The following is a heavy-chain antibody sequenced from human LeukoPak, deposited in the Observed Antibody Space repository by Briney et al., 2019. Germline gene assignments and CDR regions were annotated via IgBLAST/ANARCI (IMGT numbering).Heavy chain of an antibody. CDR2: INHSGST. CDR3: ASLPRGYSGYDSFDY. J-gene: IGHJ4*02. Sequence: PSETLSLTCAVYGGSFSGYYWSWIRQPPGKGLEWIGEINHSGSTNYNPSLKSRVTISVDTSKNQFSLKLSSVTAADTAVYYCASLPRGYSGYDSFDYWGQGTLVTVSS. V-gene: IGHV4-34*01. CDR1: GGSFSGYY. D-gene: IGHD5-12*01.